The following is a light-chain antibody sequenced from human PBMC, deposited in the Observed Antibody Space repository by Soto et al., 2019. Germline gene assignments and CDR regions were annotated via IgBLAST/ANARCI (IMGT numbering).Light chain of an antibody. V-gene: IGKV1-5*01. CDR1: QSISSW. CDR2: DAS. CDR3: KHNNIYSYL. J-gene: IGKJ2*01. Sequence: DIQMTQSPSTLSASVGDRVTITCRASQSISSWLAWYQQKPGKAPKLLIYDASSLESGVPSRFSGSGSGTEFPLPINSLNPYYFAPYYCKHNNIYSYLFGRGPKLEIK.